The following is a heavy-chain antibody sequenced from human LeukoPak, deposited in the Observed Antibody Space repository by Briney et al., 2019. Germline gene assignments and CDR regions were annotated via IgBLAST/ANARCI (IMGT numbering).Heavy chain of an antibody. D-gene: IGHD3-22*01. V-gene: IGHV3-30-3*01. CDR1: GFTFSSYA. Sequence: GGSLRLSCAASGFTFSSYAMHWVRQAPGKGLEWVAVISYDGSNKYYADSVKGRFTISRDNSKNTLYLQMNSLRAEDTAVYYCAKDYEGYYDSSGFFDYWGQGTLVTVSS. CDR3: AKDYEGYYDSSGFFDY. CDR2: ISYDGSNK. J-gene: IGHJ4*02.